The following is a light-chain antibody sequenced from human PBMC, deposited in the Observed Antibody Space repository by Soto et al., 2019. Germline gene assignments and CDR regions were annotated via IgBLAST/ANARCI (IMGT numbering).Light chain of an antibody. Sequence: DIQMTQSPSSLSASVGDRVTITCRASQSISSYLNWYQQKQGKAPKLLIYAASSLQSAVPSRFSGSRSGTDFTLTISSLQPEDFATYYCQQSYSTPPTFGRGTKVEIK. CDR1: QSISSY. CDR3: QQSYSTPPT. CDR2: AAS. V-gene: IGKV1-39*01. J-gene: IGKJ4*01.